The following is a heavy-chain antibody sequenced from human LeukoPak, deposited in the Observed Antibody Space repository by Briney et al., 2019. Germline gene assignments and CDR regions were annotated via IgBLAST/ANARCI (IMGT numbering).Heavy chain of an antibody. D-gene: IGHD5-24*01. CDR1: GGSISSSYSY. J-gene: IGHJ4*02. CDR2: IQYSGST. V-gene: IGHV4-61*01. Sequence: SETLSLTCTVSGGSISSSYSYWIWIRQTPGKGLEWIGCIQYSGSTEYNPSLESRVTISVDTSKNQFSLKLTSVTAADTAVYYCARGYGYNSEYWGQGTLVTVS. CDR3: ARGYGYNSEY.